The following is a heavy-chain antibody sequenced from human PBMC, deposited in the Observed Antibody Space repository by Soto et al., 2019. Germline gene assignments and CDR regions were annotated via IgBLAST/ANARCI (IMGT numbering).Heavy chain of an antibody. V-gene: IGHV3-23*01. CDR1: GFTFSSYA. D-gene: IGHD3-16*02. CDR2: ISGSGGST. CDR3: AKGAITFGGVIVAYYFDY. J-gene: IGHJ4*02. Sequence: TVGSLRLSCAASGFTFSSYAMSWVRQAPGKGLEWVSAISGSGGSTYYADSVKGRFTISRDNSKNTLYLQMNSLRAEDTAVYYCAKGAITFGGVIVAYYFDYWGQGTLVTVSS.